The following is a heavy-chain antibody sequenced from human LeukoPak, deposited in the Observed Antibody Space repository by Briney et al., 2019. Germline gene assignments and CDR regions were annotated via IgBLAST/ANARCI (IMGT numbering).Heavy chain of an antibody. J-gene: IGHJ6*02. D-gene: IGHD4-17*01. V-gene: IGHV1-69*04. CDR1: GGTFSSYA. CDR3: ARWGGLRSYYYYGMTS. CDR2: IIPILGIA. Sequence: ASVKVSCKASGGTFSSYAISWVRQAPGQGLEWMGRIIPILGIANYAQKFQGRVTITADKSTSTAYMELSSLRSEDTAVYYCARWGGLRSYYYYGMTSGAKGPRSPSP.